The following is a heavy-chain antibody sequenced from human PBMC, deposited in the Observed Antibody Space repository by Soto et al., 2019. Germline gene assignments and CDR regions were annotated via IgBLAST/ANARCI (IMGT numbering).Heavy chain of an antibody. Sequence: GGSLRLSCAASGFTFSSYAMHWVRQAPGKGLEWVAVISYDGSNKYYADSVKGRFTISRDNSKNTLYLQMNSLRAEDTAVYYCARALSSSSWGYFQHWGQGTLVTVSS. D-gene: IGHD6-13*01. CDR3: ARALSSSSWGYFQH. CDR1: GFTFSSYA. V-gene: IGHV3-30-3*01. J-gene: IGHJ1*01. CDR2: ISYDGSNK.